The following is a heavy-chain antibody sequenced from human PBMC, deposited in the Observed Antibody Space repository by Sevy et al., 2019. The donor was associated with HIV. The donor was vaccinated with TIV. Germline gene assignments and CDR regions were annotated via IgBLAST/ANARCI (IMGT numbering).Heavy chain of an antibody. D-gene: IGHD3-10*01. CDR1: GFTFSSYG. Sequence: GGSLRLSCAASGFTFSSYGMHWVRQAPGKGLEWVAVISYDGSNKYYADSVKGRFTISRDNSKNTLYLQMNSLRAEDTAVYYFAKGGGSGSYPPTNYFYYYYYMDVWGKGTTVTVSS. J-gene: IGHJ6*03. V-gene: IGHV3-30*18. CDR3: AKGGGSGSYPPTNYFYYYYYMDV. CDR2: ISYDGSNK.